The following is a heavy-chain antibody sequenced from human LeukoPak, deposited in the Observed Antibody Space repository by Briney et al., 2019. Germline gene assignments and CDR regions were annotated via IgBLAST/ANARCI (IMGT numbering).Heavy chain of an antibody. D-gene: IGHD3-3*01. CDR2: ISGHNGNT. CDR1: GYIFSNYG. V-gene: IGHV1-18*01. CDR3: ARDHAGSYYDVWSGYYNDDGGADY. Sequence: GASVKVSCKASGYIFSNYGISWVRQAPGQGLEWMGWISGHNGNTNYAQKFQDRVTMTTDTSTNTAYMELKTLRSDDTAVYFCARDHAGSYYDVWSGYYNDDGGADYWGQGTLVTVSS. J-gene: IGHJ4*02.